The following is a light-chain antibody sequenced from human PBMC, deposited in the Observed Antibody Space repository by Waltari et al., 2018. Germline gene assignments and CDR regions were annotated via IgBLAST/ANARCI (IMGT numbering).Light chain of an antibody. CDR1: QSVSSS. CDR3: QQFNNYPPFT. J-gene: IGKJ3*01. V-gene: IGKV3-15*01. Sequence: EIVLTQSPATLSLSPGERATLSCRASQSVSSSLAWFQQKPGQAPRLLMYGASTRATGIPARFSGSGSGTEFTLTISSLQSEDFATYYCQQFNNYPPFTFGPGTKVDIK. CDR2: GAS.